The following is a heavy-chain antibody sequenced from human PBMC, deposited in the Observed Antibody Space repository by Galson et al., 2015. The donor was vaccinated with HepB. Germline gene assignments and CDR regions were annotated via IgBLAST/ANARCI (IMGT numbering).Heavy chain of an antibody. CDR3: ARHWAYSSSQATYGMDV. Sequence: QSGAEVKKPGESLKISCKGSGYSFTSYWIGWVRQMPGKGLEWMGIIYPGDSDTNYSPSFQGHVTISADKSISTAYLQWSSLKASDTAMYYCARHWAYSSSQATYGMDVWGQGTTVTVSS. J-gene: IGHJ6*02. D-gene: IGHD6-6*01. CDR1: GYSFTSYW. CDR2: IYPGDSDT. V-gene: IGHV5-51*01.